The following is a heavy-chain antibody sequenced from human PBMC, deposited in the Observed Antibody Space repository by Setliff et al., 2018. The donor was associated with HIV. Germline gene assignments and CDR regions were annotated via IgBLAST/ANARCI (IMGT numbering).Heavy chain of an antibody. CDR1: GYTFTGYY. Sequence: ASVKVSCKASGYTFTGYYIHWVRQAPGQGLEWMGWINPSGGDTKYAQKFQGRVTMTRDTSISTAYMELTRLKSDDTAVYYCARDRTPQNWGSRGFYYMDVWGKGTTVTVSS. CDR3: ARDRTPQNWGSRGFYYMDV. J-gene: IGHJ6*03. V-gene: IGHV1-2*02. CDR2: INPSGGDT. D-gene: IGHD7-27*01.